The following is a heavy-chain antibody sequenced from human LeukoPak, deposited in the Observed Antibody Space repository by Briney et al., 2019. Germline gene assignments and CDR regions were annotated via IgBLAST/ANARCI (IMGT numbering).Heavy chain of an antibody. CDR3: ARVGVVITKSEYFQH. CDR1: GFTVSSNY. D-gene: IGHD3-22*01. CDR2: IYSGGST. V-gene: IGHV3-66*01. Sequence: PGGSLRLSCAASGFTVSSNYMSWVRQAPGKGLEWVSVIYSGGSTYYADSVKGRFTISRDNSKNTLYLQMNSLRAEDTAVYYCARVGVVITKSEYFQHWGQGTLVTVSS. J-gene: IGHJ1*01.